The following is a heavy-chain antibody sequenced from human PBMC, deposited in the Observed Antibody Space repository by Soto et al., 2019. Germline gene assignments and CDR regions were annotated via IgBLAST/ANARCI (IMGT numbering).Heavy chain of an antibody. Sequence: QVQLVQSGAEVKKPGASVRVSCKASGYTFTSYYIHWVRQAPGQGLEWMAIVNPTGGSTNYAQKFQGRITVTFDTSTSTVFMERNSLRYEDTAVYYCARHFAAGDSWGQGTLVTVSS. J-gene: IGHJ4*02. V-gene: IGHV1-46*03. D-gene: IGHD6-25*01. CDR1: GYTFTSYY. CDR2: VNPTGGST. CDR3: ARHFAAGDS.